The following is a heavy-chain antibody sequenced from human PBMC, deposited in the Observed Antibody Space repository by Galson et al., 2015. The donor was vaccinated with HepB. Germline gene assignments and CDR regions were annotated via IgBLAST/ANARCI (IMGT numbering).Heavy chain of an antibody. D-gene: IGHD6-19*01. Sequence: SLRLSCAASGFTFSSYGMHWVRQAPGKGLEWVAVISYDGSNKYYADSVKGRFTISRDNSKNTLYLQMNSLRSEDTAVYYCARGDSYSSGAAYWAQGTLVTVYS. CDR1: GFTFSSYG. CDR3: ARGDSYSSGAAY. V-gene: IGHV3-30*03. J-gene: IGHJ4*02. CDR2: ISYDGSNK.